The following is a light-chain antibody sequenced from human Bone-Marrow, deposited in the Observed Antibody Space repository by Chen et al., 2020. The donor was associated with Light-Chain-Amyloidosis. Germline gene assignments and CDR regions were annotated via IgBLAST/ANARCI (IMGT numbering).Light chain of an antibody. J-gene: IGLJ3*02. V-gene: IGLV6-57*01. Sequence: NFMLTQPHSVSESPWKTVILFCTRSSGSIATNYVQWYQQRPGSSPSTVIYEDDQRPSGVPDRFSGSIDRSSNSASLTISGLKTEDEADYYCQSYQGSSQGVFGGGTKLTVL. CDR1: SGSIATNY. CDR3: QSYQGSSQGV. CDR2: EDD.